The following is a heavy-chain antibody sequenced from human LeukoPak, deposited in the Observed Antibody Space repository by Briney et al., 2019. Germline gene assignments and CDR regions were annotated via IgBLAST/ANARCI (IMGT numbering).Heavy chain of an antibody. V-gene: IGHV3-53*01. J-gene: IGHJ4*02. D-gene: IGHD3-10*01. CDR2: IYSGGST. CDR1: GFTVSSSY. Sequence: GGSLRLSCAASGFTVSSSYMNWVRQAPGKGLEWVSVIYSGGSTYYADSVKGRFTISRDNSKNTLYLQMNSLRAEDTAVYYCARDPPGSGSYYNWGQGTLVTVSS. CDR3: ARDPPGSGSYYN.